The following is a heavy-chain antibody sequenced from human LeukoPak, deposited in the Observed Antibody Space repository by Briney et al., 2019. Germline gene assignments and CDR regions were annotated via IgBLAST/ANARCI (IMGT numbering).Heavy chain of an antibody. V-gene: IGHV4-34*01. CDR3: ARGFGDYDFWSGYQNWFDP. CDR1: GGSFSGYY. Sequence: PSETLSLTCGVYGGSFSGYYWNWIRQPPGKGLEWIGEITHRGNAFYNPSLKSRVTLSVDTSKNQFSLRLSSVTAADTAVYYCARGFGDYDFWSGYQNWFDPWGQGTLVTVSS. CDR2: ITHRGNA. J-gene: IGHJ5*02. D-gene: IGHD3-3*01.